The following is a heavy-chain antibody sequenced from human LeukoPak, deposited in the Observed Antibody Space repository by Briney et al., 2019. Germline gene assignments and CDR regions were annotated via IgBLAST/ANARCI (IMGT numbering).Heavy chain of an antibody. CDR3: ARDVTALDS. CDR2: INQGGSEK. V-gene: IGHV3-7*01. D-gene: IGHD2-2*01. Sequence: GGSLRLSCAASGFTFSSYWMSWVRQAPEKGLEWVANINQGGSEKYYVDSVKGRFTISRDNAKNSLYLQMNSLRAEDTAVYYCARDVTALDSWGQRTLVTVSS. J-gene: IGHJ4*02. CDR1: GFTFSSYW.